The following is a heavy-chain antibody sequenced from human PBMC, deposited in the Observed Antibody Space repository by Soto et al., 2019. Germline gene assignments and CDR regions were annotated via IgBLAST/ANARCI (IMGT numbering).Heavy chain of an antibody. CDR1: GGSISSYY. V-gene: IGHV4-59*01. CDR3: AGDPGDRGFDY. CDR2: IYYSGST. J-gene: IGHJ4*02. Sequence: SETLSLTCTVSGGSISSYYWSWIRQPPGKGLEWIGYIYYSGSTNYNPSLKSRVTISVDTSKNQFSLKLSSVTAADSAVYYCAGDPGDRGFDYWGQGTLVTVSS. D-gene: IGHD7-27*01.